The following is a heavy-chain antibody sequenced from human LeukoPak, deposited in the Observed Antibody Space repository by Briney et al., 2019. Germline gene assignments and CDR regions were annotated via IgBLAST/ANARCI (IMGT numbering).Heavy chain of an antibody. CDR3: ARVGGSWYMDH. J-gene: IGHJ4*02. CDR2: IRSKANSYAT. CDR1: GFTFSGSA. V-gene: IGHV3-73*01. Sequence: PGGSLRLSCAASGFTFSGSAMHWVRQASGKGLEWVGRIRSKANSYATAYAASVKGRFTISRDDSKNTAYLQMNSLRAEDTAVYYCARVGGSWYMDHWGQGTLVTVSS. D-gene: IGHD6-13*01.